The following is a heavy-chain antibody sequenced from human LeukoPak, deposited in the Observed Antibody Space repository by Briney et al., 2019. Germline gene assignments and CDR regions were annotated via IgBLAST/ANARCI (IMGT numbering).Heavy chain of an antibody. D-gene: IGHD5-18*01. J-gene: IGHJ4*02. CDR3: ARQVDTTMALPDY. CDR2: ISTYNYNT. CDR1: GYTFTSYG. Sequence: ASVKVSCKTSGYTFTSYGVSWVRQAPGQRLEWMGWISTYNYNTYFAQKFPVRVTLTKDTSTSTVYMELRNLRSDDSAIYYCARQVDTTMALPDYWGQGTLVTVSS. V-gene: IGHV1-18*01.